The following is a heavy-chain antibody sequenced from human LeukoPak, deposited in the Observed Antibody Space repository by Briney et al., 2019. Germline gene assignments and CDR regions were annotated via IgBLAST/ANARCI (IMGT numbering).Heavy chain of an antibody. V-gene: IGHV7-4-1*02. D-gene: IGHD2-15*01. CDR3: ARAAYCSDSSCYSRD. CDR2: INTNTGNP. Sequence: GASVKVSCKASGYTFTNYAMKWVRQAPGQGLEWMGWINTNTGNPTYAQGFTGRFVSSLDTSVSTAYLEISSLKAEDTAVYYCARAAYCSDSSCYSRDWGQGTLVTVSS. J-gene: IGHJ4*02. CDR1: GYTFTNYA.